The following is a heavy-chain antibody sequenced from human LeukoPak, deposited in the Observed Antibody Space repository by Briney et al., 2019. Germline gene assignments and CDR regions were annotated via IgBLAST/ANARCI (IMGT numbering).Heavy chain of an antibody. Sequence: PSETLSLTCSVSGGSISGYYWSWIRQPPGKGLEWIGYIHYSGGANYNPSLKSRVTMSVDTSKNQLSLKLSSVTAADTAVYYCARQDLSSNLDYWGQGTLVTVSS. CDR1: GGSISGYY. CDR3: ARQDLSSNLDY. CDR2: IHYSGGA. D-gene: IGHD4-11*01. J-gene: IGHJ4*02. V-gene: IGHV4-59*08.